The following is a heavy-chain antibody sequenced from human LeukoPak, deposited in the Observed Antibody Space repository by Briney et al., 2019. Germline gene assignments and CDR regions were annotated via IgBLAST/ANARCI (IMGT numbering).Heavy chain of an antibody. CDR3: ARSGIQSGYCSSTSCYIGY. V-gene: IGHV3-23*01. J-gene: IGHJ4*02. D-gene: IGHD2-2*02. Sequence: GGSLRLSCAASGFTFSSHAMSWVRQAPGKGLEWVSAIGDDVVSTYYAESVKGRFTISRDNSKNTLYLLMNSLRAEDTAVYYCARSGIQSGYCSSTSCYIGYWGQGTLVTVSS. CDR2: IGDDVVST. CDR1: GFTFSSHA.